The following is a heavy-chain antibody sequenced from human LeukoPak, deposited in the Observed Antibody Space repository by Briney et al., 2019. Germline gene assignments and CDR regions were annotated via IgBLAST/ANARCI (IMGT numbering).Heavy chain of an antibody. J-gene: IGHJ4*02. D-gene: IGHD3-22*01. Sequence: SETLSLTCTVSGGSVSSYFWNWIRQAPGKGLEWIGYIYHTGITNYNPSLRSRVTMSLDKSKSQFSLNLASVTAADTAIYYCAGGVGITTSHWGQGAPVTVSS. CDR1: GGSVSSYF. V-gene: IGHV4-4*08. CDR3: AGGVGITTSH. CDR2: IYHTGIT.